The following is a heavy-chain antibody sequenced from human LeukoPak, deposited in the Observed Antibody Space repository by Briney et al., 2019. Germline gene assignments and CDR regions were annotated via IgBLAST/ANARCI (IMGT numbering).Heavy chain of an antibody. CDR2: IKQDGSEK. D-gene: IGHD5-24*01. J-gene: IGHJ4*02. CDR1: VFTFSTYW. V-gene: IGHV3-7*01. CDR3: ANGDGFDY. Sequence: GGSLRLSCATSVFTFSTYWTSCGRHAPGRGLERVANIKQDGSEKYYVDSVKGRFTISRDNAKNSLYLQMNSLRAEDTAVYYCANGDGFDYWGQGTLVTVSS.